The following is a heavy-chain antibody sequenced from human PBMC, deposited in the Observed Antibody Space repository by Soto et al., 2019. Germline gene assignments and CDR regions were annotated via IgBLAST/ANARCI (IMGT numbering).Heavy chain of an antibody. J-gene: IGHJ4*02. Sequence: QVQLVQSGAEMKKPGSSVKVSCQSSGDTFNTYAMNWVRQAPGQGPQWMGDISPMFGAANYAPKFQGRVTITADESTGTSYMQLSSLTSEDTALYCCAREVQVHTPAFVYWGQGTLVTVSS. CDR1: GDTFNTYA. V-gene: IGHV1-69*19. CDR2: ISPMFGAA. D-gene: IGHD3-10*01. CDR3: AREVQVHTPAFVY.